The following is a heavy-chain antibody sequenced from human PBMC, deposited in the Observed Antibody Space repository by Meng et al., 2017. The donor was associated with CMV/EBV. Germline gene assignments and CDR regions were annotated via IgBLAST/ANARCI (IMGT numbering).Heavy chain of an antibody. D-gene: IGHD3-10*01. CDR3: ARGVDSGYYYYGMDV. CDR2: IYPGDSDT. V-gene: IGHV5-51*01. J-gene: IGHJ6*02. CDR1: GYSFTSYW. Sequence: GESLKISCKGSGYSFTSYWIGWVRQMPGKGLEWMGIIYPGDSDTRYSPSFQGQVTISADKSISTAYLQWSSLKASDTAMCYCARGVDSGYYYYGMDVWGQGTTVTVSS.